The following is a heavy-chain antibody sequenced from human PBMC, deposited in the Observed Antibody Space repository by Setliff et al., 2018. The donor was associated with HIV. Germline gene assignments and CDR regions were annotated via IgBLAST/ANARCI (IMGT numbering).Heavy chain of an antibody. D-gene: IGHD6-19*01. CDR3: ARQFPPYHSGALYSDL. Sequence: SETLSLTCTVSGGSISSSSHYWGWIRQPPGKGLEWIGSMSYSGNTYNNPSLKSRVTISVDTSKNQFSLKLTSVTAADAAIYYCARQFPPYHSGALYSDLWSQGTLVTVSS. CDR1: GGSISSSSHY. J-gene: IGHJ5*02. CDR2: MSYSGNT. V-gene: IGHV4-39*07.